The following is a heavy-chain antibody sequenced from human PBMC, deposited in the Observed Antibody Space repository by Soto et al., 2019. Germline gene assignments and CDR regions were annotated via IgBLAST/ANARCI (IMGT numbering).Heavy chain of an antibody. J-gene: IGHJ4*02. Sequence: SVKVSCKASGGTFSSYAISWVRQAPGQGLEWMGGIIPIFGTANYAQKFQGRVTITADESTSTAYMELSSLRSEDTAVYYCARERRYYYDSSGYYFDYWGQGTLVTVSS. V-gene: IGHV1-69*13. CDR1: GGTFSSYA. CDR2: IIPIFGTA. CDR3: ARERRYYYDSSGYYFDY. D-gene: IGHD3-22*01.